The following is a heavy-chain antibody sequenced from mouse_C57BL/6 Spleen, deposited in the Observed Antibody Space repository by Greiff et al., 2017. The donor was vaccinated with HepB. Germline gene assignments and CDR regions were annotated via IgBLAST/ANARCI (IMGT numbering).Heavy chain of an antibody. CDR1: GYTFTSYW. D-gene: IGHD2-4*01. CDR2: IDPADSYT. J-gene: IGHJ3*01. V-gene: IGHV1-50*01. Sequence: VQLQQPGAELVKPGASVKLSCKASGYTFTSYWMQWVKQRPGQGLEWIGEIDPADSYTNYNQKFKGKATLTVDTSSNTDYMQLSSLTSEDSAFYYCAKWFYYDYDVGFAYWGKETLVTVYA. CDR3: AKWFYYDYDVGFAY.